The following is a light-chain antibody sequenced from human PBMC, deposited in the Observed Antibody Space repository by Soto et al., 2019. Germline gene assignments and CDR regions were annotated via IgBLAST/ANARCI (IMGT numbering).Light chain of an antibody. Sequence: QSVLTQPPSASGSPGQSVTISCTGTSSDVGAYKYVSWYQQHPGKAPKLMIYEVSQRPSGVPDRFSGSKSGNTASLTVSGLQAEDEADYYCSSYAGNSNLYVFDTGTKVTVL. CDR3: SSYAGNSNLYV. CDR2: EVS. V-gene: IGLV2-8*01. CDR1: SSDVGAYKY. J-gene: IGLJ1*01.